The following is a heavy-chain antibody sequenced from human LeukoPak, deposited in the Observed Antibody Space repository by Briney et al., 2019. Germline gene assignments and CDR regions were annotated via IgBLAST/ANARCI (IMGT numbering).Heavy chain of an antibody. Sequence: SETLSLTCTVSGGSISGYYWSWIRQPPGKGLEWIGYIYYSGSTNYNPSLKSRVTISVDTSKNQFSLKLSSVTAADTAVYYCARVRYQSGWFDPWGQGTLVTVSS. CDR3: ARVRYQSGWFDP. D-gene: IGHD1-14*01. V-gene: IGHV4-59*01. CDR2: IYYSGST. J-gene: IGHJ5*02. CDR1: GGSISGYY.